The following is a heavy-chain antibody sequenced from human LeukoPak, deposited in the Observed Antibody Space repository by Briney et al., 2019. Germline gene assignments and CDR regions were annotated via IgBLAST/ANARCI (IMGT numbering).Heavy chain of an antibody. CDR3: ARGRQQWSY. V-gene: IGHV4-34*01. CDR2: INHSGST. D-gene: IGHD6-19*01. CDR1: VGSFSGFY. Sequence: SETLSLTCAVYVGSFSGFYWTWIRQPPGKGLEWIGEINHSGSTNYNPSLKSRVTISVHTSKNQFSLKLTSVTAADTAVYYCARGRQQWSYWGQGTLVTVSS. J-gene: IGHJ4*02.